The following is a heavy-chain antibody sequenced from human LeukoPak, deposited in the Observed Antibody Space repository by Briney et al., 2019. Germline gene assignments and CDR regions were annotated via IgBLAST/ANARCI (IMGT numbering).Heavy chain of an antibody. CDR1: GFTFSSYS. J-gene: IGHJ4*02. CDR3: ARESKQQLVDY. Sequence: GGSLRLSCAASGFTFSSYSMNWVRQAPGKGLEWVSSISSSSSYIYYADSVKGRFTISRDNAKNSLYLQMNSLRSDDTAVYYCARESKQQLVDYWGQGTLVTVSS. CDR2: ISSSSSYI. D-gene: IGHD6-13*01. V-gene: IGHV3-21*04.